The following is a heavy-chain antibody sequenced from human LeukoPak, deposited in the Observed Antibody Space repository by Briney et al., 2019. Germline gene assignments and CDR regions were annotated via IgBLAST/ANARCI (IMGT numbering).Heavy chain of an antibody. V-gene: IGHV3-21*01. J-gene: IGHJ4*02. CDR2: ITTGSTYI. Sequence: GGSLRLSCAASGFTFSSYEMNWVRQAPGKGLEWVSCITTGSTYIYYADSVKGRFTISRDNAKNSLYLQMTSLRAEDTAVYYCARHRTASDYWGQGTLVTVSS. CDR3: ARHRTASDY. D-gene: IGHD3-16*02. CDR1: GFTFSSYE.